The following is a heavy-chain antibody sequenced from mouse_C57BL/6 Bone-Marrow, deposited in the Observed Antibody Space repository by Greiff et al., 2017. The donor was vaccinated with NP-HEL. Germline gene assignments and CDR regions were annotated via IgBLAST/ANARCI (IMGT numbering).Heavy chain of an antibody. J-gene: IGHJ4*01. CDR1: GYTFTSYN. V-gene: IGHV1-12*01. Sequence: QVQLKESGAELVRPGASVKMSCKASGYTFTSYNMHWVKQTPRQGLEWIGAIYPGNGDTSYNQKFKGKATLTVDKSSSTAYMQLSSLTSEDSAVYFCATYYGSSFPYAMDYWGQGTSVTVSS. CDR2: IYPGNGDT. CDR3: ATYYGSSFPYAMDY. D-gene: IGHD1-1*01.